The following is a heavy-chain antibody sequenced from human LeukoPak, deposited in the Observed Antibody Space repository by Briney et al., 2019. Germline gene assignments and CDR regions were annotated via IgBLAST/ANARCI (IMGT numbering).Heavy chain of an antibody. CDR2: IYYSGST. CDR3: ARHRTDFSPSAPYWFDP. Sequence: PSETLSLTCTVSGGSISSSSYYWGWIRQPPGKGLEWIGSIYYSGSTYYNPSLKSRVTISVDTPKNQFSLKLSSVTAADTAVYYCARHRTDFSPSAPYWFDPWGQGTLVTVSS. CDR1: GGSISSSSYY. D-gene: IGHD3-3*01. J-gene: IGHJ5*02. V-gene: IGHV4-39*01.